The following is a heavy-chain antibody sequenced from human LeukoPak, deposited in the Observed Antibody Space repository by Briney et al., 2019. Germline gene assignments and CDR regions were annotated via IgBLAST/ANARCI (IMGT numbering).Heavy chain of an antibody. CDR1: GYTFTSYY. V-gene: IGHV1-18*04. Sequence: VASVKVSCKASGYTFTSYYMHWVRQAPGQGLEWMGWISAYNGNTNYAQKLQGRVTMTTDTSTSTAYMELRSLRSDDTAVYYCAKIVTWSPTSAWYGHGIDYWGQGTLVTVSS. CDR3: AKIVTWSPTSAWYGHGIDY. CDR2: ISAYNGNT. D-gene: IGHD6-19*01. J-gene: IGHJ4*02.